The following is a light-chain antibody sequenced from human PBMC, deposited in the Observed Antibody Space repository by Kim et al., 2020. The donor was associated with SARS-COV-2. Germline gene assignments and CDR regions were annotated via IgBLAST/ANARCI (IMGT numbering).Light chain of an antibody. J-gene: IGKJ4*01. CDR1: EYIYTW. CDR3: QELNTFPLT. Sequence: DIQMTQSPSSVSASVGDRVSITCRASEYIYTWLAWYQQQPGKAPKLLISGATNLQPGVPPRFSDSGSGTDFTLTISSLQPEDFATYFCQELNTFPLTFGGGTKVDIK. CDR2: GAT. V-gene: IGKV1-12*01.